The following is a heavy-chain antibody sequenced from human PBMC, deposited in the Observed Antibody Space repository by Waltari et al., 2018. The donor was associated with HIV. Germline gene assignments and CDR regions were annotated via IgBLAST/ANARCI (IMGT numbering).Heavy chain of an antibody. CDR2: FGPEQGKK. CDR1: GYTLSELS. J-gene: IGHJ5*02. D-gene: IGHD2-15*01. Sequence: QVPLVQSGAEVKKPGASVKVSCKVSGYTLSELSMHWVRQAPGKGLEWMGGFGPEQGKKSHAQNFQGRVTMTEDAATDTALMELSSLRSEDPAVYYCTTGGLYCSGGTCYSRFDPWGKGTLVTVSS. CDR3: TTGGLYCSGGTCYSRFDP. V-gene: IGHV1-24*01.